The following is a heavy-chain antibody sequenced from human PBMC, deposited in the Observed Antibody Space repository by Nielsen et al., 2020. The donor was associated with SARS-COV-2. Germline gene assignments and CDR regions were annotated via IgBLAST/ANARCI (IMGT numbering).Heavy chain of an antibody. CDR3: ARPGLTGTTRKVFGGFDY. J-gene: IGHJ4*02. CDR1: GYTFTGYY. D-gene: IGHD1-20*01. Sequence: KVSCKASGYTFTGYYMHWVRQMPGKGLEWMGIIYPGDSDTRYSPSFQGQVTISADKSISTAYLQWSSLKASDTAMYYCARPGLTGTTRKVFGGFDYWGQGTLVTVSS. V-gene: IGHV5-51*01. CDR2: IYPGDSDT.